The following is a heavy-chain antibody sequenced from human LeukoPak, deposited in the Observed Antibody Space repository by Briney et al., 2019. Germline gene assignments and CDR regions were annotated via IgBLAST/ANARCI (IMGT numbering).Heavy chain of an antibody. D-gene: IGHD3-3*01. V-gene: IGHV1-18*01. Sequence: ASVKVSCKASGYTFTSYGISWVRQATGQGLEWMGWISAYNGNTNYAQKLQGRVTMTTDTSTSTAYMELRSLRSDDTAVYYCAREGERSEWSTGMDVWGQGTTVTVSS. CDR3: AREGERSEWSTGMDV. J-gene: IGHJ6*02. CDR2: ISAYNGNT. CDR1: GYTFTSYG.